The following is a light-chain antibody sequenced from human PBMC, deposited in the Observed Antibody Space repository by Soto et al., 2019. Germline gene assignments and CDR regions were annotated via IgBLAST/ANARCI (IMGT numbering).Light chain of an antibody. V-gene: IGKV3-11*01. J-gene: IGKJ5*01. CDR3: QQRSNWPLT. CDR1: QSVSSY. CDR2: DAS. Sequence: EIVLTQSPATLSVSPGERATLSCRASQSVSSYLAWYKQKPGQAPRLLIYDASNRATGIPARFSGSGSGTEFTLTISSLQPEDFEVYYCQQRSNWPLTFGQGTRLEIK.